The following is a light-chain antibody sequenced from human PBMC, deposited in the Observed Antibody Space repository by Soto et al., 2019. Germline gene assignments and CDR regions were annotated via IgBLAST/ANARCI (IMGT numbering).Light chain of an antibody. CDR1: QTIINNY. V-gene: IGKV3-20*01. CDR2: DAS. Sequence: EIVLTQSPDTLSSSPGGRATLSCRASQTIINNYLAWYQQRPGQAPRLLIYDASARATGIPDRYNGSASGTDFTTTITRLEPEDLTVYYCHHYSHSTPSTFGKWTRLDI. CDR3: HHYSHSTPST. J-gene: IGKJ5*01.